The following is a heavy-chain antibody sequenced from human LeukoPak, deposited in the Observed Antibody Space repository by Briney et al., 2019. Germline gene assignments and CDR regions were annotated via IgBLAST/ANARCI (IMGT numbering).Heavy chain of an antibody. V-gene: IGHV1-2*06. J-gene: IGHJ6*03. Sequence: ASVKVSCKASGYTFTGYYMHWVRQAPGQGLEWMGRINPNSGGTNYAQKFQGRVTMTRDTSISTAYMELSRLRSDDTAVYYCARDPSNGYYYYYMDVWGKGTMVTVSS. D-gene: IGHD1-1*01. CDR2: INPNSGGT. CDR1: GYTFTGYY. CDR3: ARDPSNGYYYYYMDV.